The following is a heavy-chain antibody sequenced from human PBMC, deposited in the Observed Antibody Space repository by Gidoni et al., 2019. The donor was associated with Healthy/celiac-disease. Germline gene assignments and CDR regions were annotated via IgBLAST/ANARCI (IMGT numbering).Heavy chain of an antibody. J-gene: IGHJ4*02. V-gene: IGHV3-33*01. CDR1: GFPFSTYG. Sequence: QVQLVESGGGVVQPGRSLRLSCPASGFPFSTYGMHWVRQAPGKGLEWVAVIWYDGSNKYYADSVKGRFTISRDNSKNTLYLQMNSLRAEDTAVYYCARDPRTAHIAHPHAMVDWGQGTLVTVSS. CDR2: IWYDGSNK. D-gene: IGHD5-18*01. CDR3: ARDPRTAHIAHPHAMVD.